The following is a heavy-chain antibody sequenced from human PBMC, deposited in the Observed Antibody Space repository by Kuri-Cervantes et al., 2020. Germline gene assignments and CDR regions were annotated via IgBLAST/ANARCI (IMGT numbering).Heavy chain of an antibody. D-gene: IGHD3-10*01. CDR3: ARVGNYYYYGMDV. CDR1: GFTFSSYG. CDR2: IYSGGST. J-gene: IGHJ6*02. V-gene: IGHV3-53*01. Sequence: GGSLRLSCAASGFTFSSYGMHWVRQAPGKGLEWVSVIYSGGSTYYADSVKGRFTISRDNSKNTLYLQMNSLRAEDTAVYYCARVGNYYYYGMDVWGQGTTVTVSS.